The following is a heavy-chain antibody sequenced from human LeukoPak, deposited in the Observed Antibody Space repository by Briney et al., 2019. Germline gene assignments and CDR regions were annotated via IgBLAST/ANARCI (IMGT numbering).Heavy chain of an antibody. V-gene: IGHV4-39*01. CDR2: VYYTGST. Sequence: SETLSLTCTVSGASITNSVYYWGWIRQPPGKGLEWIATVYYTGSTYYNPSLKSRVTISIDTSKSHFSLKLSSVTAADMAVYYCARQDFGSGILPGFWGQGTLVTVSS. CDR3: ARQDFGSGILPGF. J-gene: IGHJ4*02. D-gene: IGHD3-10*01. CDR1: GASITNSVYY.